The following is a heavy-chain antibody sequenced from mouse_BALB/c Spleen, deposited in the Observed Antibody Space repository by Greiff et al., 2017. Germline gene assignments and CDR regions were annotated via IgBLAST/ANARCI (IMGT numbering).Heavy chain of an antibody. CDR3: ARGSTMITRGFAY. CDR2: ISSGGSYT. J-gene: IGHJ3*01. CDR1: GFTFSSYG. D-gene: IGHD2-4*01. Sequence: EVHLVESGGDLVKPGGSLKLSCAASGFTFSSYGMSWVRQTPDKRLEWVATISSGGSYTYYPASVKGRFTISRDNAKNTLYLQMSSLKSEDTAMYYCARGSTMITRGFAYWGQGTLVTVSA. V-gene: IGHV5-6*01.